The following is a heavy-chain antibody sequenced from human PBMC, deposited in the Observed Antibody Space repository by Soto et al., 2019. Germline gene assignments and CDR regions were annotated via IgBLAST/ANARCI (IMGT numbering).Heavy chain of an antibody. CDR1: GFTFSSYA. J-gene: IGHJ4*02. V-gene: IGHV3-23*01. CDR3: AKWGYDLFVVVVAVHFDY. Sequence: GGSLRLSCAASGFTFSSYAMSWVRQAPGKGLEWVSAISGSGGSTYYADSVKGRFTISRDNSKNTLYLQMNSLRAEDTAVYYCAKWGYDLFVVVVAVHFDYWGQGTLVTVSS. D-gene: IGHD2-15*01. CDR2: ISGSGGST.